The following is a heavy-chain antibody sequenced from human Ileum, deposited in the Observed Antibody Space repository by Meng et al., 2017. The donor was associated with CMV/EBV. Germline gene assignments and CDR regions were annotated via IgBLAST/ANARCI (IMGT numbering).Heavy chain of an antibody. D-gene: IGHD6-13*01. V-gene: IGHV3-23*01. Sequence: GESLKISCAASGFTFSRYAMSWVRQAPGKGLEWVSAISGSGGSTYYADSVKGRFTISRDNSKNTLYLQINSLRAEDTAVYYCAKEETGIDYWGQGTLVTVSS. J-gene: IGHJ4*02. CDR2: ISGSGGST. CDR1: GFTFSRYA. CDR3: AKEETGIDY.